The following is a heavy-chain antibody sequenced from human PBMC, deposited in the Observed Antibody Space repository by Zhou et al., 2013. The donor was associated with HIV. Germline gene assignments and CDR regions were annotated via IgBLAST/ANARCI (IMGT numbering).Heavy chain of an antibody. CDR1: GYTFTGYY. V-gene: IGHV1-2*02. J-gene: IGHJ4*02. CDR2: INPNSGGT. CDR3: ARDFGLSGWALDY. Sequence: QVQLVQSGAEVKKPGASMKVSCKASGYTFTGYYIHWVRQAPGQGLEWMGWINPNSGGTNYAQKFQGRVTMTRDTSISTAYMELKRLRSDDRAVYYCARDFGLSGWALDYWGQGTSSPSPQ. D-gene: IGHD6-19*01.